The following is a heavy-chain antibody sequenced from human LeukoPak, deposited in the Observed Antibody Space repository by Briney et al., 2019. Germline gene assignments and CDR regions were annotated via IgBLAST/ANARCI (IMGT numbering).Heavy chain of an antibody. CDR3: ARHHGSGSTFDY. J-gene: IGHJ4*02. CDR1: GGSISSYY. V-gene: IGHV4-59*08. D-gene: IGHD3-10*01. Sequence: PSETLSLTCTVSGGSISSYYWSWIRQPPGKGLGWIGYIYYSGSTNYNPSLKSRVTISVDTSKNQFSLKLSSVTAADTAVYYCARHHGSGSTFDYWGQGTLVTVSS. CDR2: IYYSGST.